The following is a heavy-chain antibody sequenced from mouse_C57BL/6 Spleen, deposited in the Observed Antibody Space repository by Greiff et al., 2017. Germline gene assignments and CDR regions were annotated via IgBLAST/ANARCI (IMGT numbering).Heavy chain of an antibody. V-gene: IGHV1-15*01. Sequence: QVQLQQSGAELVRPGASVTLSCKASGYTFTDYEMHWVKQTPVHGLEWIGAIDPETGGTAYNQKFKGKAILTADKSSSTAYMVLRSLTSEDSAVYYCTRRNYEGFAYWGQGTLVTVSA. J-gene: IGHJ3*01. CDR3: TRRNYEGFAY. CDR1: GYTFTDYE. CDR2: IDPETGGT. D-gene: IGHD1-1*01.